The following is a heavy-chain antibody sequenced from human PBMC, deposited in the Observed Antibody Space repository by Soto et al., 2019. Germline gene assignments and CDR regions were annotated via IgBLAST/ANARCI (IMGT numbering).Heavy chain of an antibody. V-gene: IGHV3-23*01. CDR1: GFTFSSYA. CDR2: NSGSGGST. D-gene: IGHD3-3*01. CDR3: DYDFWSGPDHFDY. Sequence: EVQLLESGGGLVQPGGSLRLSCAASGFTFSSYAMSWVRQAPGKWLEWVSANSGSGGSTYYADSVKGRFTISRDNSKNTLYLQMNSLRAEDTAVYYCDYDFWSGPDHFDYWGQGTLVTVSS. J-gene: IGHJ4*02.